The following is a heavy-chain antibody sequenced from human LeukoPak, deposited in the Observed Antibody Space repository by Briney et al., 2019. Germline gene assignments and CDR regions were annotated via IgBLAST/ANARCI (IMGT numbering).Heavy chain of an antibody. J-gene: IGHJ5*02. D-gene: IGHD3-22*01. CDR3: ARDHYVSSGYWCDTFDP. CDR2: ISGNNGNT. Sequence: GASVKVSCKASDYTFTSYGISWVRQAPGQGLEWMGWISGNNGNTNYAQKFQGRVTMTTDTSTSTAYMEVRSLRSDDTAVYYCARDHYVSSGYWCDTFDPWGQGTLVTVSS. V-gene: IGHV1-18*01. CDR1: DYTFTSYG.